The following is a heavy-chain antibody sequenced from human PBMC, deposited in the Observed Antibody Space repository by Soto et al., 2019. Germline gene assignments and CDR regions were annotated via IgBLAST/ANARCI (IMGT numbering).Heavy chain of an antibody. CDR2: IFWRSGGT. CDR1: GSNLDEHA. J-gene: IGHJ6*02. D-gene: IGHD2-8*02. Sequence: TGGSLRLSCVVSGSNLDEHAMHWVRQAPGKGLEWVSGIFWRSGGTGYADSVKGRFTVSRDNAKNSLYLQMNSLRIEDTALYYCVKDITAGGADVWGQGTTVTVSS. CDR3: VKDITAGGADV. V-gene: IGHV3-9*01.